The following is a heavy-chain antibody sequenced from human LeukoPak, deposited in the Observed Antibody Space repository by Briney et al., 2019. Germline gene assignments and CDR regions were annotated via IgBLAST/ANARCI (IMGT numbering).Heavy chain of an antibody. D-gene: IGHD6-13*01. J-gene: IGHJ4*02. V-gene: IGHV4-34*01. CDR3: ASSSSWSDY. CDR1: GGSFSGYY. Sequence: SETLSLTCAVYGGSFSGYYRTWIRQPPGKGLEWIGEINHSGSTNYNPSLKSRVTISVDTSKNQFSLKLSSVTAADTAVYYCASSSSWSDYWGQGTLVTVSS. CDR2: INHSGST.